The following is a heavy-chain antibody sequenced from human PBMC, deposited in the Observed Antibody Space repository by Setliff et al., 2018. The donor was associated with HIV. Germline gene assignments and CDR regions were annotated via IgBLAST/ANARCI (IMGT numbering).Heavy chain of an antibody. V-gene: IGHV3-48*03. J-gene: IGHJ6*02. Sequence: PGGSLRLSCAASGFTFSNYEMNLVCQAPGKGLEWVSYITSGSTIYYADSVKGRFTISRDNAKNSLYLQINSLRAEDTAVYYCARDGGYSYGYGMDVWGQGTTVTVSS. CDR1: GFTFSNYE. CDR3: ARDGGYSYGYGMDV. D-gene: IGHD5-18*01. CDR2: ITSGSTI.